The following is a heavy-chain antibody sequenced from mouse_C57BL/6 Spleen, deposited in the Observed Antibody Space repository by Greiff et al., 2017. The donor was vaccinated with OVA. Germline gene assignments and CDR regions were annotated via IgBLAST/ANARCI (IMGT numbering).Heavy chain of an antibody. V-gene: IGHV5-17*01. CDR3: ANNYYGSSYDYAMDY. J-gene: IGHJ4*01. D-gene: IGHD1-1*01. Sequence: EVKLMESGGGLVKPGGSLKLSCAASGFTFSDYGMHWVRQAPEKGLEWVAYISSGSSTIYYADTVKGRFTISRDNAKNTLFLQMTSLRSEDTAMYYCANNYYGSSYDYAMDYWGQGTSVTVSS. CDR1: GFTFSDYG. CDR2: ISSGSSTI.